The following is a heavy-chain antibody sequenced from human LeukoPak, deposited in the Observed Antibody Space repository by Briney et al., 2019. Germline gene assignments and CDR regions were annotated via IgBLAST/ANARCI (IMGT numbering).Heavy chain of an antibody. D-gene: IGHD6-19*01. CDR3: ARDIMPYSSGWYGGSY. Sequence: GASVKVSCKASGYTFTSYGISWVRQAPGQGLEWMGWISAYNGNTNYAQKLQGRVTMTTDTSTSTAYMELRSPRSDDTAVYYCARDIMPYSSGWYGGSYWGQGTLVTVSS. V-gene: IGHV1-18*01. J-gene: IGHJ4*02. CDR1: GYTFTSYG. CDR2: ISAYNGNT.